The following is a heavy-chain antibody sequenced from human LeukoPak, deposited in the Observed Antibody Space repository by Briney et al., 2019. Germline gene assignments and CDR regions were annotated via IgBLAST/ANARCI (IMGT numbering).Heavy chain of an antibody. CDR1: GGSVSHTNYY. Sequence: SETLPLTCTVSGGSVSHTNYYWVWIRQPPGKGLEWIATIYYSGTTYYNKSLKSRVTISVDTSKNRFSLKLNSVTAADTAVYFCARKSLRIGSNNWFDPWGQGTLVTVSS. CDR3: ARKSLRIGSNNWFDP. CDR2: IYYSGTT. J-gene: IGHJ5*02. V-gene: IGHV4-39*01. D-gene: IGHD2-21*01.